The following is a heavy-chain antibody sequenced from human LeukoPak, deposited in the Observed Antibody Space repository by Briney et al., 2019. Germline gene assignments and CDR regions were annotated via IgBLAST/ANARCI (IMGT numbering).Heavy chain of an antibody. D-gene: IGHD6-19*01. J-gene: IGHJ4*02. CDR1: EFTVNYYY. CDR2: IGGSDSIV. CDR3: AREMVAGTFDS. V-gene: IGHV3-11*01. Sequence: PGGSLRLSCAVSEFTVNYYYMSWIRQAPGKGLEWVADIGGSDSIVAYAASVRGRFSISRDFAKSSLYLQMNSLRAEDTAVYYCAREMVAGTFDSWGRGALVTVSS.